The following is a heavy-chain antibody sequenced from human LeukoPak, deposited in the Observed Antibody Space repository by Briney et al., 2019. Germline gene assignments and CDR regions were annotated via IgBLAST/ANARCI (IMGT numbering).Heavy chain of an antibody. CDR3: ARTNLFVDTAVNDAFDI. CDR1: GFSFISYG. V-gene: IGHV3-33*08. Sequence: SGGSLRLSCAASGFSFISYGMHWVRQAPGKGLEWVAVIWYDGSDKYYADSVKGRFTISRDNSKNTLYLQMNSLRGEDTAVYYCARTNLFVDTAVNDAFDIWGQGTMVTVSS. D-gene: IGHD5-18*01. J-gene: IGHJ3*02. CDR2: IWYDGSDK.